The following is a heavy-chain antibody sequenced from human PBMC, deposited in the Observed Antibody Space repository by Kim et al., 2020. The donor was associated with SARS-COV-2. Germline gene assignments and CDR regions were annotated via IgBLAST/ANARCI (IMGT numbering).Heavy chain of an antibody. Sequence: SVKVSCKASGGTFSSYAISWVRQAPGQGLEWMGRIIPILGIANYAQKFQGRVTITADKSTSTAYMELSSLRSEDTAVYYCAMDSSGYSYYFDYWGQGTLVTVSS. CDR3: AMDSSGYSYYFDY. CDR2: IIPILGIA. CDR1: GGTFSSYA. J-gene: IGHJ4*02. V-gene: IGHV1-69*04. D-gene: IGHD3-22*01.